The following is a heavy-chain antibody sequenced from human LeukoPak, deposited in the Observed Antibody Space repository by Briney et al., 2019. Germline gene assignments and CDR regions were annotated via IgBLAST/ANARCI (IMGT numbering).Heavy chain of an antibody. J-gene: IGHJ6*03. D-gene: IGHD2-2*01. Sequence: SETLSLTCTVSGGSISSGGYYWSWIRQPAGKGLEWIGRIYTSGSTNYNPSLKSRVTISVDTSKNQFSLKLSSVTAADTAVYYCARAPTPKYCSSTSCADDYYYYMDVWGKGTTVTVSS. V-gene: IGHV4-61*02. CDR3: ARAPTPKYCSSTSCADDYYYYMDV. CDR2: IYTSGST. CDR1: GGSISSGGYY.